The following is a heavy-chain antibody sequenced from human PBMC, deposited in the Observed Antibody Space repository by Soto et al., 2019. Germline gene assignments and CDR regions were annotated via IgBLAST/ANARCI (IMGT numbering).Heavy chain of an antibody. CDR2: ISSSSSYI. J-gene: IGHJ6*03. V-gene: IGHV3-21*01. Sequence: EVQLVESGGGLVKPGGSLRLSCAASGFTFSSYSMNWVRQAPGKGLEWVSSISSSSSYIYYADSVKGRFTISRDNAKNSLYRQMNSLRAEDTAVYYCARVRNVYYYYYYMDVWGKGTTVTVSS. CDR1: GFTFSSYS. CDR3: ARVRNVYYYYYYMDV.